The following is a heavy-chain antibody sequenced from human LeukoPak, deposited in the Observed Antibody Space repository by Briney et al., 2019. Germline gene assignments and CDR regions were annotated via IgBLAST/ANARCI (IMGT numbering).Heavy chain of an antibody. D-gene: IGHD7-27*01. V-gene: IGHV3-48*02. CDR2: ISSSSSAI. J-gene: IGHJ3*01. Sequence: GGSLRLSCAASGFTFSSYSMNWVRQAPGKGLEWVSYISSSSSAIYYADSVKGRFTISRDNAKNSLYLQVNSLRDEDTAVYYCARDLQTGLAFDAWGQGTVVAVSS. CDR3: ARDLQTGLAFDA. CDR1: GFTFSSYS.